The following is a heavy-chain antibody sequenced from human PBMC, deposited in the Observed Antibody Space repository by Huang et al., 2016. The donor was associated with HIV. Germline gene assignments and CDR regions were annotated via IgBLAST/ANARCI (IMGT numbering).Heavy chain of an antibody. V-gene: IGHV1-2*02. CDR3: ARDWSFGSSTSPAD. CDR2: INPKRGCT. J-gene: IGHJ4*02. D-gene: IGHD6-6*01. Sequence: QVQLVQSGAEVKNPGASVRVSCKASGYTFTDSNIHWVRKAPGQGLEWMGWINPKRGCTIYAQRFQGMITMTRDTTISTVHMDLRRIQSDDTAVYFCARDWSFGSSTSPADWGQGTLVTVSS. CDR1: GYTFTDSN.